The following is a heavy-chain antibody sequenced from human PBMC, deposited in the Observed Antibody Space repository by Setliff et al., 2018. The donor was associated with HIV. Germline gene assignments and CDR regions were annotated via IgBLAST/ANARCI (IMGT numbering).Heavy chain of an antibody. CDR1: GFYISRGYY. Sequence: SETLSLTCGVSGFYISRGYYWGWIRQPPGKGLEWIGNIKHSGRNYYNPSLMGRVTISVDTSKNQFSLKLSSVTAADTAVYYCAKGVRGYNKGGLDHWGQGTLVTAPQ. J-gene: IGHJ4*02. CDR3: AKGVRGYNKGGLDH. CDR2: IKHSGRN. D-gene: IGHD5-18*01. V-gene: IGHV4-38-2*01.